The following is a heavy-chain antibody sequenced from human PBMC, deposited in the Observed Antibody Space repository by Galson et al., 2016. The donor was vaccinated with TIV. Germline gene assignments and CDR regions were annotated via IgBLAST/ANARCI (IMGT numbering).Heavy chain of an antibody. V-gene: IGHV3-23*01. D-gene: IGHD5-18*01. CDR1: GFRSNSYA. J-gene: IGHJ4*02. Sequence: SLRLSCAASGFRSNSYAMNWVRQAPGKGLEWVSSIGGTGGSTYCADSVKGRFTISRDSYKDTVYLQMNSLRAEDTAIYFCAKDRQWIPSSLDYWGQGILVTVSS. CDR2: IGGTGGST. CDR3: AKDRQWIPSSLDY.